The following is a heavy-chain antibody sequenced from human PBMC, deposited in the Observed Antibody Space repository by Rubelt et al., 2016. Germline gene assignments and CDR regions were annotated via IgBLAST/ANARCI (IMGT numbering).Heavy chain of an antibody. Sequence: QLQLQESGPGLVKPSETLSLTCPVSGGSISSSSYYWGWIRQPPGKGLEWIGSIYYSGSTYYNPSLKSRVTISVDTSKKQFSLKLSSVTAADTAVYYCARDPYNDYFDYWGQGTLVTVSS. CDR2: IYYSGST. J-gene: IGHJ4*02. D-gene: IGHD1-14*01. CDR1: GGSISSSSYY. V-gene: IGHV4-39*07. CDR3: ARDPYNDYFDY.